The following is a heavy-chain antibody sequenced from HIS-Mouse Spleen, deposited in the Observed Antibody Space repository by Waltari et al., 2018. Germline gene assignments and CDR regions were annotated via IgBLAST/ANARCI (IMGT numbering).Heavy chain of an antibody. J-gene: IGHJ4*02. CDR1: GGPIRSISYY. CDR3: ARDRELYFDY. Sequence: LQLQVSGPGLVKPSETRALPCPVLGGPIRSISYYWVWLRQPPGKGLEWIGSTYYSGSTYYNPSLKSRVTISVDTSKNQFSLKLSSVTAADTAVYYCARDRELYFDYWGQGTLVTVSS. D-gene: IGHD1-26*01. V-gene: IGHV4-39*07. CDR2: TYYSGST.